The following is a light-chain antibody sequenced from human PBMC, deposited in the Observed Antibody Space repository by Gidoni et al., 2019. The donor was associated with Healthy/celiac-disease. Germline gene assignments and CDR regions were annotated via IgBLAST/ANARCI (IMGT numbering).Light chain of an antibody. V-gene: IGKV4-1*01. J-gene: IGKJ3*01. CDR2: WAS. Sequence: DIVMTQSPDSLAVSLGERATINCKSSQSVLYSSNNKNYLAWYQQKPGQPPKLLIYWASTRESGVSDRFSGSGSGTDFTLTISSLQAEDVAVYYCQQYYSTPFTFXPXTKVDIK. CDR1: QSVLYSSNNKNY. CDR3: QQYYSTPFT.